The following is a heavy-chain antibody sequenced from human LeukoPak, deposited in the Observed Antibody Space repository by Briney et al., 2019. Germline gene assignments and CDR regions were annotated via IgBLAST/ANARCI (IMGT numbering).Heavy chain of an antibody. J-gene: IGHJ6*03. CDR2: INPSGGST. D-gene: IGHD3-3*01. V-gene: IGHV1-46*01. CDR3: ARLQTDFWSGYYPYYYYYYMDV. CDR1: GYTFTSYY. Sequence: GASVKVSCKASGYTFTSYYMHWVRQAPGQGLEWMGIINPSGGSTSYAQKFQGRVTMTRDTSTSTVYMELSSLRSEDTAVYYCARLQTDFWSGYYPYYYYYYMDVWGKGTTVTVSS.